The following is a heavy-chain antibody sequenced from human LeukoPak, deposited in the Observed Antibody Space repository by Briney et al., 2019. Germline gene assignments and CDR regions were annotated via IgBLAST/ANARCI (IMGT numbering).Heavy chain of an antibody. V-gene: IGHV1-18*01. D-gene: IGHD6-13*01. CDR3: SCSSSWYFSPPDI. Sequence: GASVKVSCKASGYTFTSYGIGWVRQAPGQGLEWMGWISAYDGNTNYAQKLQGRVTMTTDTSTSTAYMELRSLRSDDTAVYYCSCSSSWYFSPPDIWGQGTMVTVSS. CDR2: ISAYDGNT. CDR1: GYTFTSYG. J-gene: IGHJ3*02.